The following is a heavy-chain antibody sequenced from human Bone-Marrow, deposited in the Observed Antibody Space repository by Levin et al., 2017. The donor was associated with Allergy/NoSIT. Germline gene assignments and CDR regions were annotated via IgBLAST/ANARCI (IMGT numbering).Heavy chain of an antibody. CDR2: INSDGSST. J-gene: IGHJ5*02. V-gene: IGHV3-74*01. Sequence: PGGSLRLSCAASGFTFSSYWMHWVRQAPGKGLVWVSRINSDGSSTSYADSVKGRFTISRDNAKNTLYLQMNSLRAEDTAVYYCARVEGGLNWFDPWGQGTLVTVSS. CDR1: GFTFSSYW. CDR3: ARVEGGLNWFDP. D-gene: IGHD1-1*01.